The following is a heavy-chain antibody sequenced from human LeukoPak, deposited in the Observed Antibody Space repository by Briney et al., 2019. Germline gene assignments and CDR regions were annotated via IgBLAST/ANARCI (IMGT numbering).Heavy chain of an antibody. CDR2: IYTSGST. V-gene: IGHV4-4*07. Sequence: PSETLSLTCTVSGVSISGYYWSWIRQPTGKGLEWIGRIYTSGSTNYNSSLKSRVTMSVDTSKNQFSLKLSSVTAADTAVYYCARIYGDYSGIDYWGQGTLVTVSS. D-gene: IGHD4-17*01. CDR1: GVSISGYY. CDR3: ARIYGDYSGIDY. J-gene: IGHJ4*02.